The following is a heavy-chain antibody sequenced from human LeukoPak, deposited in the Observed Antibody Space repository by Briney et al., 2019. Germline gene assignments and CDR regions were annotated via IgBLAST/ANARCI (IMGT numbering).Heavy chain of an antibody. CDR2: ISGSGGST. CDR3: AKLGAYYDFWSGYPYYFDY. V-gene: IGHV3-23*01. J-gene: IGHJ4*02. CDR1: GFTFSTYS. Sequence: GGSLRLSCAASGFTFSTYSMNWVRQAPGKGLEWVSAISGSGGSTYYADSVKGRFTISRDNSKNTLYLQMNSLRAEDTAVYYCAKLGAYYDFWSGYPYYFDYWGQGTLVTVSS. D-gene: IGHD3-3*01.